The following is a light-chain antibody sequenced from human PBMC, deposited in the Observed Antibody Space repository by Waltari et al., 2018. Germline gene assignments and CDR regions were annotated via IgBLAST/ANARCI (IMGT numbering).Light chain of an antibody. CDR3: AAWDDSLSGLV. J-gene: IGLJ2*01. Sequence: QSVLTQPPSASGTPGQRVTISCSGSSSNIGSNYVYWYQQLPGTAPKLLIYKNNQQPSGVPDRFSGSKSGTSASLAISGLRSEDEADYYCAAWDDSLSGLVFGGGTKLTVL. CDR2: KNN. V-gene: IGLV1-47*01. CDR1: SSNIGSNY.